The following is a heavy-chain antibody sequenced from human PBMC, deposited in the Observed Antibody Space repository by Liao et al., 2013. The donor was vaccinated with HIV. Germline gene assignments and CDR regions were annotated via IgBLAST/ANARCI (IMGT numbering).Heavy chain of an antibody. V-gene: IGHV4-34*01. J-gene: IGHJ2*01. CDR2: NNHSGST. D-gene: IGHD3-10*01. CDR1: GGSFSGYY. Sequence: QVQLQQWGAGLLKPSETLSLTCAVYGGSFSGYYWSWIRQPPGKGLEWIGENNHSGSTNYNPSLKSRVTISVDTSKNQFSLKLSSVTAADTAVYYCARVRITMVRGVNGPLWYFDLWGRGTLVTVSS. CDR3: ARVRITMVRGVNGPLWYFDL.